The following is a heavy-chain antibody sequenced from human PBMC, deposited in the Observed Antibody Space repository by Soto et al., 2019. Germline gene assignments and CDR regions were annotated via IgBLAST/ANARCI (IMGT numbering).Heavy chain of an antibody. CDR1: GGSTSSYY. D-gene: IGHD2-15*01. CDR2: IYYSGST. CDR3: ARLSYSSLDY. J-gene: IGHJ4*02. V-gene: IGHV4-59*08. Sequence: SETLSLTCTVSGGSTSSYYWSWIWQPPGKGLEWIGYIYYSGSTKYNPSLKSRVTISVDTSKNQISLKLSSVTAADTAVYYCARLSYSSLDYWGQGTLVTVSS.